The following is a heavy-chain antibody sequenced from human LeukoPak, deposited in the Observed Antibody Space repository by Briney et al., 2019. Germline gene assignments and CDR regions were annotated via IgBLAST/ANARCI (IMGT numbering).Heavy chain of an antibody. CDR3: AKILQPEDYYGSGTA. CDR2: IRYDENEK. D-gene: IGHD3-10*01. CDR1: GFTFSGYG. J-gene: IGHJ5*02. Sequence: GGSLRLSCAASGFTFSGYGMHWVRQAPGKGLEWVSFIRYDENEKYYAASVKGRFTISSDNSKNRLSLQMNSLRVEDTAVYYCAKILQPEDYYGSGTAWGQGTLVTVSS. V-gene: IGHV3-30*02.